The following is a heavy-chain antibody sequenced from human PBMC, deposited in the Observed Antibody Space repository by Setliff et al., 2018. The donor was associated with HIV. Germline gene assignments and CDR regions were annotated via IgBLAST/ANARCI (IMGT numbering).Heavy chain of an antibody. D-gene: IGHD1-26*01. CDR2: INHSGST. CDR3: AKVVGALRADWFDP. CDR1: GGSLSGYY. J-gene: IGHJ5*02. Sequence: PSETLSLTCAVYGGSLSGYYWSWIRQPPGKGLEWIGEINHSGSTNYNPSLKSRVTISVDTSKNQFSLKLSSVTAADTAVYYCAKVVGALRADWFDPWGQGTLVTVSS. V-gene: IGHV4-34*01.